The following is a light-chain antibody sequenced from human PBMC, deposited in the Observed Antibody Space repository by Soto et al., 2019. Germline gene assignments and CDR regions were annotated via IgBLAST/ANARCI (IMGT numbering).Light chain of an antibody. CDR1: QSVSRR. CDR2: GAS. CDR3: QQYGSSPPIT. Sequence: EVVLTQSPGTLSLSPGGRATLSCRASQSVSRRLAWYQQRPGQSPRLLISGASMRASGVPVRFIGSGSGTDFTLTITRLEPEDFAVYYCQQYGSSPPITFGLGTRLEIK. V-gene: IGKV3-20*01. J-gene: IGKJ5*01.